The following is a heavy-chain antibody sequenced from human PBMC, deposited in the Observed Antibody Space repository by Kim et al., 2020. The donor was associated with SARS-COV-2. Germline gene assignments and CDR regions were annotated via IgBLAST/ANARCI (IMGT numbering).Heavy chain of an antibody. CDR3: ARGWVNYYYGMDV. Sequence: TGYAQKFQGRVTMTRNTSISTAYMELSSLRSEDTAVYYCARGWVNYYYGMDVWGQGTTVTVSS. CDR2: T. D-gene: IGHD2-21*01. J-gene: IGHJ6*02. V-gene: IGHV1-8*01.